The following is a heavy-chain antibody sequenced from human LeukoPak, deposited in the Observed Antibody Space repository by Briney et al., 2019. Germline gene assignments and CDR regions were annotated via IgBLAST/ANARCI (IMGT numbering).Heavy chain of an antibody. Sequence: GGSLRLSCAASGFTFSNHWMNWVRQAPGKGLEWVANIKEDGSEKDYVDSVKGRFNISRDNAKNSLYLQMSSLRAEDTAVYFCARDRIGGEEYWGQGTMVTVSS. J-gene: IGHJ3*01. CDR1: GFTFSNHW. D-gene: IGHD3-16*01. V-gene: IGHV3-7*01. CDR3: ARDRIGGEEY. CDR2: IKEDGSEK.